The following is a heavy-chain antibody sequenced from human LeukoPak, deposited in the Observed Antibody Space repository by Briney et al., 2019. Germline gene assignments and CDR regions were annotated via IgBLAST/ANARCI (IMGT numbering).Heavy chain of an antibody. J-gene: IGHJ5*02. CDR3: ARSPESETMVRGVISWFDP. CDR1: GGTFSSYA. Sequence: SVKVSCKASGGTFSSYAISWVRQAPGQGLEWMGRIIPILGIANYAQKFQGRVTITADKSTSTAYMELSSLRSEDTAVYYCARSPESETMVRGVISWFDPWGQGTLVTVSS. D-gene: IGHD3-10*01. V-gene: IGHV1-69*04. CDR2: IIPILGIA.